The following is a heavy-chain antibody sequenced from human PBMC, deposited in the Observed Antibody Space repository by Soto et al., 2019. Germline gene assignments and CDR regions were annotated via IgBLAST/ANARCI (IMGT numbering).Heavy chain of an antibody. D-gene: IGHD2-2*01. CDR3: ARGPSSLTRFDY. CDR1: GFTFSSYA. CDR2: ISYDGSNK. J-gene: IGHJ4*02. V-gene: IGHV3-30-3*01. Sequence: QVQLVESGGGVVQPGRSLRLSCAASGFTFSSYAMHWVRQAPGKGLEWVAVISYDGSNKYYADSEKGRFTITRDNSKNTLYVQMNSLRGEDTAVYYCARGPSSLTRFDYWGQGTLVTVSS.